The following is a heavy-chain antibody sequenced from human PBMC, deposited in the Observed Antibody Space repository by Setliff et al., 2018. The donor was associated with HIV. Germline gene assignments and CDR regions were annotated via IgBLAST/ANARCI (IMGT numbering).Heavy chain of an antibody. D-gene: IGHD3-22*01. CDR1: GSTFSDYF. V-gene: IGHV3-11*04. CDR2: IGSRGTPV. Sequence: PGGSLRLSCEASGSTFSDYFMTWIRQAPGKGLEWISYIGSRGTPVKTADSLKGRFFVSRDNAKNSLYLQMNSLRAEDTAVYYCARPGPMIVVVHAFDIWGQGTMVTVSS. CDR3: ARPGPMIVVVHAFDI. J-gene: IGHJ3*02.